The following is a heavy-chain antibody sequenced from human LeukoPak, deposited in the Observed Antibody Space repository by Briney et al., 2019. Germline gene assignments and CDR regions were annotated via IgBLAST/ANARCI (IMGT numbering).Heavy chain of an antibody. CDR2: INSRSSTI. D-gene: IGHD1-26*01. CDR1: RFTFSNYG. Sequence: GGSLRLSCAASRFTFSNYGVNWVRQAPGKGLEWVSYINSRSSTIYYADSVMGRFTISRDNAKNTLSLQINSLKAEDPAIYYCAREVGTPQAFDIWGQGTMVTVSS. J-gene: IGHJ3*02. CDR3: AREVGTPQAFDI. V-gene: IGHV3-48*01.